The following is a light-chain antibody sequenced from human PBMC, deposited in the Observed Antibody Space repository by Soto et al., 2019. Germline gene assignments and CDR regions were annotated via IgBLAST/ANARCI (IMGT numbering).Light chain of an antibody. V-gene: IGKV3-20*01. CDR3: RQYGRSLGFA. CDR2: GAS. J-gene: IGKJ4*01. Sequence: ENVLSLSPGTLSLSQGERATLSCRASQSVASRNLAWYQQKSGQAPRLLIYGASSRAIHTPDRFSGSGSGTDFTLTISGLEPEDFAVYYCRQYGRSLGFAFGGGTKVDI. CDR1: QSVASRN.